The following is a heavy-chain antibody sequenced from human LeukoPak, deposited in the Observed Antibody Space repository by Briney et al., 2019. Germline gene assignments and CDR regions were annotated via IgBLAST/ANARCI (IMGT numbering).Heavy chain of an antibody. CDR1: GHTISNNF. V-gene: IGHV3-66*01. J-gene: IGHJ1*01. CDR3: ARDPDYYGSGKHGYFDH. CDR2: IYSGGST. Sequence: AESLRLSCAASGHTISNNFMGWVRQAPGKGLEWVSLIYSGGSTYSADSVKGRFTISRDNSKNTLHLQMNSLRAEDTAVYYCARDPDYYGSGKHGYFDHWGQGTLVTVSS. D-gene: IGHD3-10*01.